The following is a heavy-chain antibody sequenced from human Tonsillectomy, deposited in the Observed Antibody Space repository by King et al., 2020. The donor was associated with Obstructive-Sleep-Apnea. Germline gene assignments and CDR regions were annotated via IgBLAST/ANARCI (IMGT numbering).Heavy chain of an antibody. J-gene: IGHJ3*02. D-gene: IGHD3-10*01. Sequence: VQLVESGGGLVQPGGSLRLSFAASGFIFIRYSINWVRQAPGKGLEWVSYVGGRCSDINHADAVRGRFTISRDNAKNSLYLKMDSLRVEDTVVYYCARDSGWAFDIWGQGTMVTVS. CDR2: VGGRCSDI. CDR1: GFIFIRYS. V-gene: IGHV3-48*04. CDR3: ARDSGWAFDI.